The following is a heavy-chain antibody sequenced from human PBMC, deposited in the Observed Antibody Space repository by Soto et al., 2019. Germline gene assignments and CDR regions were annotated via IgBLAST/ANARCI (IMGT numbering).Heavy chain of an antibody. J-gene: IGHJ6*02. CDR3: ASSSSWSSRYYYGMDV. D-gene: IGHD6-13*01. CDR1: GGTFSSYA. CDR2: IIPIFGTA. V-gene: IGHV1-69*13. Sequence: SVKVSCKASGGTFSSYAISWVRQAPGQGLEWMGGIIPIFGTANYAQKFQGRVTMTADESTSTAYMELSRLRSEDTAVYYCASSSSWSSRYYYGMDVWGQGTTVTVSS.